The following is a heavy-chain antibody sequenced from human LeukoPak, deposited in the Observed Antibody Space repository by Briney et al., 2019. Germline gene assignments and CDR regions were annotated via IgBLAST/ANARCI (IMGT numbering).Heavy chain of an antibody. J-gene: IGHJ4*02. D-gene: IGHD5/OR15-5a*01. CDR2: IWYDGSNK. CDR3: ARSPVYVRHFDY. Sequence: PGGSLRLSCAASGFTFSSYGMHWVRQAPGKGLGWVAVIWYDGSNKYYADSVKGRFTISRDNSKNTLYLQMNSLRAEDTAVYYCARSPVYVRHFDYWGQGTLVTVSS. V-gene: IGHV3-33*01. CDR1: GFTFSSYG.